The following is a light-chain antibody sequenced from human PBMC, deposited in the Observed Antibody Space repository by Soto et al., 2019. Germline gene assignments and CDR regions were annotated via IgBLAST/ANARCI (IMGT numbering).Light chain of an antibody. CDR2: DVG. CDR3: SSYRSTTTV. Sequence: QSALTRPASVSGSPGQSITISCTGTSSDIGTYNFVSWYQVHPGRAPKLIIHDVGDRPSGVSNRFSGSKSGNTASLTISGLQPEDEADYYCSSYRSTTTVFGTGTKVTVL. CDR1: SSDIGTYNF. V-gene: IGLV2-14*01. J-gene: IGLJ1*01.